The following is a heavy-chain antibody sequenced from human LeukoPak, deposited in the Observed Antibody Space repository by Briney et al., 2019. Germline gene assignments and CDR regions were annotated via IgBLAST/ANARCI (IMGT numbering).Heavy chain of an antibody. D-gene: IGHD3-9*01. J-gene: IGHJ1*01. V-gene: IGHV1-3*01. CDR2: INAGNGNT. CDR3: ARDWGILTGYYMGANLQH. CDR1: GYTFTSYA. Sequence: ASVKVSCKASGYTFTSYAMHWVRQAPGQRLEWMGWINAGNGNTKYSQKFQGRVTITRDTSASTAHMELSSLRSEDTAVYYCARDWGILTGYYMGANLQHWGQGTLVTVSS.